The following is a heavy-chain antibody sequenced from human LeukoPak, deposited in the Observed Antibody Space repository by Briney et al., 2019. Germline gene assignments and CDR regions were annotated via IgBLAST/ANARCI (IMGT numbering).Heavy chain of an antibody. CDR2: IKEDGSEK. CDR1: GFTFSGYW. V-gene: IGHV3-7*01. J-gene: IGHJ6*02. Sequence: GGSLRLSCAASGFTFSGYWMSWVRQAPGKGLEWVANIKEDGSEKNYVDSVKGRFTISRDNAKNSLYLQMNSLRAEDTAVYYCARVSSTSPQKDYYYGMDVWGQGTTVTVSS. CDR3: ARVSSTSPQKDYYYGMDV. D-gene: IGHD2-2*01.